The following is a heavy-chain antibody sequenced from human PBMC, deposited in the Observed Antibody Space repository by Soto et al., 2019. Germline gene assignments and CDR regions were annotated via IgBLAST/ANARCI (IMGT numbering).Heavy chain of an antibody. V-gene: IGHV4-34*01. D-gene: IGHD2-21*02. J-gene: IGHJ6*02. CDR3: ARGSYCGGDCYYYYYYGMDV. CDR1: GGSFSGYY. CDR2: INHSGST. Sequence: SETLSLTCAVYGGSFSGYYWSWIRQPPGKGLEGIGEINHSGSTNYNPSLKSRVTISVDTSKNRFSLKLSSVTAADTAVYYCARGSYCGGDCYYYYYYGMDVWGQGTTVTVSS.